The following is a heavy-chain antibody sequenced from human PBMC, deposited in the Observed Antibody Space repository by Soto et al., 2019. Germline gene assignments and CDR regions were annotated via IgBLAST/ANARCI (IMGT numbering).Heavy chain of an antibody. Sequence: PSETLSLTCAVYGASFSGYYWSWIRQPPGKGLEWIGEIGHRGGTVYNPSLESRVTISEDSSNNQFSLKLNSVTAADTAVYYCARQGGYYFDSWARGAPVTVSA. CDR2: IGHRGGT. D-gene: IGHD3-16*01. J-gene: IGHJ4*01. CDR1: GASFSGYY. V-gene: IGHV4-34*01. CDR3: ARQGGYYFDS.